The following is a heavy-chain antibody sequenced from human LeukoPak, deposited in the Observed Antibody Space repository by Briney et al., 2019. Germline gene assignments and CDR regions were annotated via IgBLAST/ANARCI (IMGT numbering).Heavy chain of an antibody. Sequence: GGSLRLSCVGSGFCFSDAWMSWVRQAPGKGLEWVAVISYDGSNKYYADSVKGRFTISRDNSKNTLYLQMNSLRAEDTAVYYCARDRGPLVVGAFDIWGQGTMVTVSS. CDR2: ISYDGSNK. D-gene: IGHD3-22*01. J-gene: IGHJ3*02. V-gene: IGHV3-30*19. CDR1: GFCFSDAW. CDR3: ARDRGPLVVGAFDI.